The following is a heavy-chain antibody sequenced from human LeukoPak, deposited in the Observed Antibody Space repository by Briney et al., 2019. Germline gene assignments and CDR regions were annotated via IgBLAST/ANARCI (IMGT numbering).Heavy chain of an antibody. D-gene: IGHD5-12*01. CDR3: ARDFGYSGYDRYYYMDV. CDR1: GDTFSSYA. CDR2: MNPNSGNT. V-gene: IGHV1-8*02. J-gene: IGHJ6*03. Sequence: ASVKVSCKASGDTFSSYAINWVRQATGQGLEWMGWMNPNSGNTGYAQKFQGRVTMTRNTSISTAYMELSSLRSEDTAVYYCARDFGYSGYDRYYYMDVWGKGTTVTISS.